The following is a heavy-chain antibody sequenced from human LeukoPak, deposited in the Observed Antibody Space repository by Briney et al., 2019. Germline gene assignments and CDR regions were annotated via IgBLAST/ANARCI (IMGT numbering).Heavy chain of an antibody. D-gene: IGHD6-19*01. CDR1: GFTFSSYS. J-gene: IGHJ6*03. CDR2: ISSSSSTI. V-gene: IGHV3-48*04. Sequence: GGALGLSCAASGFTFSSYSMNWVRQAPGKGLEWVSYISSSSSTIYYADSVKGRFTISRDNAKNSLYMQMNSLRAEDTAVYYCAKPAVAGDYYYYYYMDVWGKGTTVTVSS. CDR3: AKPAVAGDYYYYYYMDV.